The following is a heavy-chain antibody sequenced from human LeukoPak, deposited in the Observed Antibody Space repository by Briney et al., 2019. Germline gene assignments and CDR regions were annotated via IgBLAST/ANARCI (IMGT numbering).Heavy chain of an antibody. CDR3: ARVRGRYCHDSSGLSPGEFDY. CDR1: GFTVSSNY. V-gene: IGHV3-53*01. Sequence: GGSLRLSCAASGFTVSSNYMSWVRQAPGKGLEWVSVIYSGGSTYYADSVKGRFTISRDNSKNTLYLQMNSLRAEDTAVYYCARVRGRYCHDSSGLSPGEFDYWGQGTLVTVSS. CDR2: IYSGGST. D-gene: IGHD3-22*01. J-gene: IGHJ4*02.